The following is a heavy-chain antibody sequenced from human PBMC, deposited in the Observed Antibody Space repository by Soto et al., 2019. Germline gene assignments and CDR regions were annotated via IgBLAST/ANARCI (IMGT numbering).Heavy chain of an antibody. CDR1: GFTFSSYW. J-gene: IGHJ5*02. D-gene: IGHD1-26*01. CDR2: INSDGSST. CDR3: ARTWERHYNWFDP. V-gene: IGHV3-74*01. Sequence: EVQLVESGGGLVQPGGSLRLSCAASGFTFSSYWMHWVRQAPGKGLVWVSRINSDGSSTSYADSVKGRFTISRDNAKNQLYLQMNSLRAEDTAVYYCARTWERHYNWFDPWGQGTLVTVSS.